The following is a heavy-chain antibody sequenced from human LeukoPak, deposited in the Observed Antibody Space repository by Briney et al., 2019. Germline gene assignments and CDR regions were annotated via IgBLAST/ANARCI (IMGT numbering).Heavy chain of an antibody. CDR3: ARDPTLTGGYCSSTSCYNWFDP. V-gene: IGHV1-2*02. D-gene: IGHD2-2*01. Sequence: ASVKVSCKASGYTFTGYYMHWVRQAPGQGLEWMGWINPDSGGTIYAQNFQGRVTMTRDTSISTAYMELSSLRSDDTAVYYCARDPTLTGGYCSSTSCYNWFDPWGQGTLVTVSS. J-gene: IGHJ5*02. CDR2: INPDSGGT. CDR1: GYTFTGYY.